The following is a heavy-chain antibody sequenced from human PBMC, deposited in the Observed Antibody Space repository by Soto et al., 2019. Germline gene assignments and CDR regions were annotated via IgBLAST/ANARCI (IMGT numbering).Heavy chain of an antibody. J-gene: IGHJ4*02. Sequence: QPGGSLRLSCAASGFTFSSYGMHWVRQAPGKGLEWVAVISYDGSNKYYADSVKGRFTISRDNSKNTLYLQMNSLRAEDTAVYYCAKDEYSGSYYLTEQLDYWGQGTLVTVSS. CDR1: GFTFSSYG. CDR3: AKDEYSGSYYLTEQLDY. D-gene: IGHD1-26*01. V-gene: IGHV3-30*18. CDR2: ISYDGSNK.